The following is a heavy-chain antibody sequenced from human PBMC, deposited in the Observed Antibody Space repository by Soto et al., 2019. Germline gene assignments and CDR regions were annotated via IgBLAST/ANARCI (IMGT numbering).Heavy chain of an antibody. CDR2: IYYSGST. V-gene: IGHV4-30-4*01. CDR3: ARAYDSSGYASRSWFDP. D-gene: IGHD3-22*01. CDR1: GGSIISGDYY. Sequence: ALETLSLTCTVSGGSIISGDYYWSWLRQPPGKGLEWIGYIYYSGSTYYNPSLKSRVTISVDTSKNQFSLKLSSVTAADTAVYYCARAYDSSGYASRSWFDPWGQGTLVTVSS. J-gene: IGHJ5*02.